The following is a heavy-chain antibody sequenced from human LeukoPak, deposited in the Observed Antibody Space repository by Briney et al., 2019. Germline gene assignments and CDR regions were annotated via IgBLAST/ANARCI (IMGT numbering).Heavy chain of an antibody. V-gene: IGHV3-66*01. Sequence: PGGSLRLSCAASGFTVSSNYMSWVRQAPGKGLEWVSVIYSGGSTYYADSVKGRFTISRDNSKNTLYLQMNSLRAEDTAVYYCARDGRISGSGSYFWAQDYYYYGMDVWGQGTTVTVSS. CDR1: GFTVSSNY. J-gene: IGHJ6*02. D-gene: IGHD3-10*01. CDR2: IYSGGST. CDR3: ARDGRISGSGSYFWAQDYYYYGMDV.